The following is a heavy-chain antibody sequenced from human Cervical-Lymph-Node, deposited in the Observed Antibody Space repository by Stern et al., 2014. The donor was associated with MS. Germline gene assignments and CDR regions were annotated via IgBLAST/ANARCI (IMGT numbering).Heavy chain of an antibody. Sequence: VQLVESGPGLVKPSETLSLTCAVSGDSISSYTHYWAWIRQPPGKGLEWIGVVYNSGPTHYTPSHKSPVPISVNTSKNPFPLGLNSVTAADTAVYYCAKHACTGAACPFDLWGQGTLVTVSS. CDR2: VYNSGPT. V-gene: IGHV4-39*01. CDR1: GDSISSYTHY. CDR3: AKHACTGAACPFDL. J-gene: IGHJ4*02. D-gene: IGHD2-8*02.